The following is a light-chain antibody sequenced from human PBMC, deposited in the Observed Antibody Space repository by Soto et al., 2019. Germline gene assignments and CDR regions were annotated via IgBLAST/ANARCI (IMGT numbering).Light chain of an antibody. CDR2: DVS. V-gene: IGKV3-20*01. CDR1: QSVSSSY. J-gene: IGKJ1*01. Sequence: EIVLTQSPGTLSLSPGERDTISCRSSQSVSSSYLAWYQQKPGQAPRLLIYDVSSRATGIPDRFSGSGSGTDFTLTISTLQPEDFAVYYCQQYGSSPTFGQGTKVEIK. CDR3: QQYGSSPT.